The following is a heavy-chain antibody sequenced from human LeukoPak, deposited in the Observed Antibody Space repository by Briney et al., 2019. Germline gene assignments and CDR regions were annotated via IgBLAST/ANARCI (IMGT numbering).Heavy chain of an antibody. CDR1: GFTVSSNY. V-gene: IGHV3-53*01. Sequence: GGSLRLSCAASGFTVSSNYMSWVRQAPGKGLEWVSVIYSGGSTYYADSAKGRFTISRDNSKNTLFLQMNGLRAEDTAVYYCARGPLPYGYLDYWGQGTLVTVSS. J-gene: IGHJ4*02. CDR2: IYSGGST. D-gene: IGHD5-18*01. CDR3: ARGPLPYGYLDY.